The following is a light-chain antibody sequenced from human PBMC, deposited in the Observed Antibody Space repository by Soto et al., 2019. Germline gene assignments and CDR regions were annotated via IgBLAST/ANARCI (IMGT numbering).Light chain of an antibody. V-gene: IGKV1-39*01. J-gene: IGKJ1*01. CDR1: QSISSY. CDR2: AAS. CDR3: QQSYSTPRT. Sequence: DIQMTQSPSSLSASVGDRVTITCRASQSISSYLNWYQQKPGKAPKLLIYAASSLQSVVPSRFSSSGSGTHFTLTISSLQPEDFATYYCQQSYSTPRTFCQGTKVEIK.